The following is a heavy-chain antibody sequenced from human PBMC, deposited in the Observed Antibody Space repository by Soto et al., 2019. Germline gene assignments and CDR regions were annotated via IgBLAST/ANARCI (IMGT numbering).Heavy chain of an antibody. Sequence: QITLKESGPTLVKPTQTLTLTCTFSGFSLSTSGVGVGWIRQPPGKALEWLALIYWDDDKPYSPSLKSRLTITKXXSXDXXVRTTTNLDPVATATYYCAHISSAYDSYYYYGMDVWGQGTTVTVSS. D-gene: IGHD5-12*01. CDR1: GFSLSTSGVG. CDR2: IYWDDDK. V-gene: IGHV2-5*02. J-gene: IGHJ6*02. CDR3: AHISSAYDSYYYYGMDV.